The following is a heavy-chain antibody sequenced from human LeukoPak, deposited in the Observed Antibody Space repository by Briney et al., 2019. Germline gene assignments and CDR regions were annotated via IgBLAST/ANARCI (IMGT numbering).Heavy chain of an antibody. V-gene: IGHV1-69*13. CDR3: ARDYGHEMCGGDCYPPPIH. D-gene: IGHD2-21*02. Sequence: SVKLSCKASVGTFSSYAISWVRQAPGQGLEWMGGIIPIFGTANYAQKFQGRVTITADESTSTAYMELSSLRSEDTAVYYCARDYGHEMCGGDCYPPPIHWGQGTLVTVSS. J-gene: IGHJ4*02. CDR2: IIPIFGTA. CDR1: VGTFSSYA.